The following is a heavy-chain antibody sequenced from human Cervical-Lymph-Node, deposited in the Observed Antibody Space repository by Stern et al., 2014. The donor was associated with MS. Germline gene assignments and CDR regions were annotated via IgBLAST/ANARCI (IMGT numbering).Heavy chain of an antibody. V-gene: IGHV4-61*02. Sequence: QVQLVQSGPGLVKPPQTLSLTCTVSGGSISSSGYYWSWIRQPADKGLEWIGRIHDSGSTYYNPSLKSRVTISMDTAKNKFSLKLPSVTAADTAVYYCATTRWDLFTWNWFDPWGQGTLVTVSS. CDR3: ATTRWDLFTWNWFDP. D-gene: IGHD1-26*01. CDR1: GGSISSSGYY. CDR2: IHDSGST. J-gene: IGHJ5*02.